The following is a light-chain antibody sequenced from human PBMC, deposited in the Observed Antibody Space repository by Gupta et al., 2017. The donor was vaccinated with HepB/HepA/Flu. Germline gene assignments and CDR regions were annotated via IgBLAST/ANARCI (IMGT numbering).Light chain of an antibody. CDR1: QSVRSS. CDR2: DVS. V-gene: IGKV3-15*01. CDR3: QQYNNWPPPFT. Sequence: EIVMTQSPATLFVSPGERATLSCRASQSVRSSLAWYQQKPGQAPRLLIYDVSTRATGVPARFSGSGSQTEFTLTISSLQSEDFALYYCQQYNNWPPPFTFGPGTKVDIK. J-gene: IGKJ3*01.